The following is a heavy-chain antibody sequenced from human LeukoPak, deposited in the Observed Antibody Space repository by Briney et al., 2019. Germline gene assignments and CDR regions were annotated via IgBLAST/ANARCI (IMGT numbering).Heavy chain of an antibody. CDR1: GGSISSSSYY. Sequence: PSETLSLTCTVSGGSISSSSYYWGWIRQPPGKGLEWIGSIYYSGSTYYNPSLKSRVTISVDTSKNQFSLKLSSVTAADTAVYYCAGHRRLRYFDWSTPAMDVWGKGTTVTVSS. J-gene: IGHJ6*03. CDR2: IYYSGST. D-gene: IGHD3-9*01. CDR3: AGHRRLRYFDWSTPAMDV. V-gene: IGHV4-39*01.